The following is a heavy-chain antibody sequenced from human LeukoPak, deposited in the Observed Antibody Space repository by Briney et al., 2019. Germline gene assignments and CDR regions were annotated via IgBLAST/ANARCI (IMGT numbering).Heavy chain of an antibody. J-gene: IGHJ4*02. CDR2: ISAYNGNT. D-gene: IGHD3-9*01. Sequence: ASVKVSCKASGYTFTGYYMHWVRQAPGQGLEWMGWISAYNGNTNYAQKLQGRVTMTTDTSTSTAYMELRSLRSDDTAVYYCARDVRYFDWLSSVIYYFDYWGQGTLVTVSS. V-gene: IGHV1-18*04. CDR3: ARDVRYFDWLSSVIYYFDY. CDR1: GYTFTGYY.